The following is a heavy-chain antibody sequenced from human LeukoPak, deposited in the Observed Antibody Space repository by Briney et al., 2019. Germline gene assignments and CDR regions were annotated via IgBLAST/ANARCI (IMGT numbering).Heavy chain of an antibody. D-gene: IGHD3-22*01. J-gene: IGHJ3*02. Sequence: GGSLRLSCAASGFSVTTNYMSWVRQAPGKGLEWVSVIYSGGSTYYADSVKGRSTISRDSSKNTLYLQMNSLRAEDTAVYYCARDHYYDSSGYLAAFDIWGRGTMVSVSS. CDR1: GFSVTTNY. CDR3: ARDHYYDSSGYLAAFDI. CDR2: IYSGGST. V-gene: IGHV3-66*01.